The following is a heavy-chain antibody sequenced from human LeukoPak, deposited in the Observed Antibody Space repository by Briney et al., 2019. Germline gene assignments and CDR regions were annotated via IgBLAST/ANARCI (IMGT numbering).Heavy chain of an antibody. J-gene: IGHJ4*02. CDR1: GYTFTGYY. D-gene: IGHD5-12*01. CDR3: ARDQGYSAYASADY. V-gene: IGHV1-2*02. Sequence: ASVKVSCKAPGYTFTGYYMHWVRQAPGQGLEWMGWINPNSGGTNYAQKFQSRVTMTRDTSISTAYMELSRLRSDDTAVYYCARDQGYSAYASADYWGQGTLVTVSS. CDR2: INPNSGGT.